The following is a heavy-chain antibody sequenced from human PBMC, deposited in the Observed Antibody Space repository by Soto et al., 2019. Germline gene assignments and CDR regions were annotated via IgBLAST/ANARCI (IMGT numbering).Heavy chain of an antibody. J-gene: IGHJ6*03. V-gene: IGHV3-11*01. D-gene: IGHD2-15*01. CDR3: ARGYCSGGSCYYYYYMDV. CDR1: GFTFSDYY. CDR2: ISSSGSTI. Sequence: GGSLRLSCAASGFTFSDYYMSWIRQAPGKGLEWVSYISSSGSTIYYPDSVKGRFTISRDKAKNSLYLQMNSLRAEDTAVYYCARGYCSGGSCYYYYYMDVWGKGTTVTVSS.